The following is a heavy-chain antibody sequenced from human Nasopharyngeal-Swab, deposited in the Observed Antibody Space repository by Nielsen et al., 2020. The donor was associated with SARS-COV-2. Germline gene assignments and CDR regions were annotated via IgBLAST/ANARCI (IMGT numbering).Heavy chain of an antibody. Sequence: GESLKISCAASGFTFSSYGMHWVRQAPGKGLEWVAVIWYDGSNKYYADSVKGRFTIPRDNAKNSLYLQMNSLRAEDTAVYYCARLRDGYNYAIDYWGQGTLVTVSS. CDR2: IWYDGSNK. J-gene: IGHJ4*02. CDR1: GFTFSSYG. CDR3: ARLRDGYNYAIDY. D-gene: IGHD5-24*01. V-gene: IGHV3-33*01.